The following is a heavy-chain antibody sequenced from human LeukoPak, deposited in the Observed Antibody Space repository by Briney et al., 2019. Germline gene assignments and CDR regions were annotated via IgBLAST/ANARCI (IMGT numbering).Heavy chain of an antibody. V-gene: IGHV3-30*04. D-gene: IGHD6-6*01. CDR3: ARDPEYSRSIFDY. CDR2: ISYDGSNK. Sequence: PGRSLRLSCAASGFTFSSYAMHWVRQAPGKGLEWVAVISYDGSNKYYADSVKGRFTISRDNSKNTLYLQMNSLRAEDTAVYYCARDPEYSRSIFDYWGQGTPVTVSS. CDR1: GFTFSSYA. J-gene: IGHJ4*02.